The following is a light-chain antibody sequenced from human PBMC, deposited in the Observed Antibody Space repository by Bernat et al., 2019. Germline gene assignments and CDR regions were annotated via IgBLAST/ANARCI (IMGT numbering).Light chain of an antibody. CDR1: QSVSSY. J-gene: IGKJ2*01. CDR3: QQRRNWPRPMYT. CDR2: DAS. V-gene: IGKV3-11*01. Sequence: EIVLTQSPATLSLSPGERATLSCRASQSVSSYLAWYQQKPGQAPRLLIYDASNRATGIPARCSGSGSGTDFTLTISSLEPGDYAVYSCQQRRNWPRPMYTFGQGTKLEIK.